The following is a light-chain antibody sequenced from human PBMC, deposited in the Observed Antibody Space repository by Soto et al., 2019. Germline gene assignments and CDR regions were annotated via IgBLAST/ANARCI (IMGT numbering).Light chain of an antibody. V-gene: IGLV1-40*01. CDR1: SSNIGAGFD. J-gene: IGLJ2*01. CDR2: NNN. Sequence: QSVLTQPPSVSGYPGQRGTISCTGSSSNIGAGFDVHWYQHLPGTAPKLLIYNNNYRPSGVPDRFSGSTSGTSASLAITGLRAEDEADYYCQSSDTSLSGSLFGGGTKVTVL. CDR3: QSSDTSLSGSL.